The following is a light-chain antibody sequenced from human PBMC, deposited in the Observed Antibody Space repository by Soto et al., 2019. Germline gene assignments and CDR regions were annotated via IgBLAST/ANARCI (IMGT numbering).Light chain of an antibody. V-gene: IGKV3-20*01. CDR3: QQYRSSPFT. Sequence: EIVLTQSPGTLSLSPGERATLSCRASQSVSSGYLAWYQQKLGQAPRLLIYGASRRATGIPDRFSGSGSGTDFTLTISRLEPEDFAVYFCQQYRSSPFTFGPGTKVDVK. CDR1: QSVSSGY. J-gene: IGKJ3*01. CDR2: GAS.